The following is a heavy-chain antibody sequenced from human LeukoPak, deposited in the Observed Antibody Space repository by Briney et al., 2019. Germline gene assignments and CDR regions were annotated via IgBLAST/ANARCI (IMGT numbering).Heavy chain of an antibody. Sequence: SETLSLTCAVYGGSFSGYYWSWIRQPPGKGLEWIGETNHSGSTNYNPSLKSRVTISVDTSKNQFSLKLSSVTAADTAVYYCARGVRFTIFGVVPWFDPWGQGTLVTVSS. D-gene: IGHD3-3*01. J-gene: IGHJ5*02. CDR1: GGSFSGYY. V-gene: IGHV4-34*01. CDR2: TNHSGST. CDR3: ARGVRFTIFGVVPWFDP.